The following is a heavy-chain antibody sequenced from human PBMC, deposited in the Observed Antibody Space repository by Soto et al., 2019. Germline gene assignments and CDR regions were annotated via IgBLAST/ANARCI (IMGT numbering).Heavy chain of an antibody. J-gene: IGHJ4*02. CDR1: GGSISSYY. CDR2: IYYSGST. V-gene: IGHV4-59*01. CDR3: ARAGSTVTRGYFDY. D-gene: IGHD4-17*01. Sequence: SETLSLTCTVSGGSISSYYWSWIRQPPGKGLEWIGYIYYSGSTNYNPSLKSRVTISVDTSKNQFSLKLSSVTAADTAVYYCARAGSTVTRGYFDYWGQGTLVTVSS.